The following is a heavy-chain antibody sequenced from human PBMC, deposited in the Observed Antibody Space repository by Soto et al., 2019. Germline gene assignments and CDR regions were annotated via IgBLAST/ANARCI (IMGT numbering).Heavy chain of an antibody. CDR2: INGYNGNR. Sequence: QVQLVQSGAELKKPGASVKVSCRASGFTFTSFGFGWVRQAPGQGLEWMGWINGYNGNRNYAQKFRGRLTMTTDTSTDTAYMELKYLRSDDTAVYYCARDGDFWGCYYDHWGQGTLVTVSS. J-gene: IGHJ4*02. CDR1: GFTFTSFG. V-gene: IGHV1-18*01. D-gene: IGHD3-3*01. CDR3: ARDGDFWGCYYDH.